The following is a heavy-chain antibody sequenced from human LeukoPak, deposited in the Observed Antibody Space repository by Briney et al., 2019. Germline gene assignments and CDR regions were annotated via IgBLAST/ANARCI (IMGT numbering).Heavy chain of an antibody. J-gene: IGHJ3*02. CDR3: ATPYSGGYHGLDI. Sequence: SETLSLTCTVSGGSISSNKYYWGWIRQPSGKGLEWIGSIYYSGSTYYNPSLKSRVTISVDTSKNQSSLKLSSVTAADTAVYYCATPYSGGYHGLDIWGQGTMVTVSS. V-gene: IGHV4-39*01. CDR1: GGSISSNKYY. CDR2: IYYSGST. D-gene: IGHD1-26*01.